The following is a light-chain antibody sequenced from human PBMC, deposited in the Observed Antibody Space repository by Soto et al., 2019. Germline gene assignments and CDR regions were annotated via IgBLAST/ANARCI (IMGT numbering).Light chain of an antibody. CDR2: GPS. CDR1: QTVSSN. V-gene: IGKV3-15*01. CDR3: QQYNKWPLT. Sequence: EIVMTQSPATLSVSPGERATLSCRASQTVSSNLAWYQQKPGQAPRLLIYGPSTRATGIPVRFSGSGSGTEFTLTISSLQSEDFAVYYCQQYNKWPLTFGQGTKLEI. J-gene: IGKJ2*01.